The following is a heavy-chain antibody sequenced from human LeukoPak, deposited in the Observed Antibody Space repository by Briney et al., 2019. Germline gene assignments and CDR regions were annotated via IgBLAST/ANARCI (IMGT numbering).Heavy chain of an antibody. CDR1: GFTFSSYA. J-gene: IGHJ4*02. Sequence: PGGSLRLSCAASGFTFSSYAMSWVRQAPGKGLEWISAISGSGDDTYYADSVKGQFTISRDNSKNTLYLQMNSLRAEDTAVYYCAKDAYSSGYYNYFDHWGQGTLVTVSS. CDR3: AKDAYSSGYYNYFDH. CDR2: ISGSGDDT. D-gene: IGHD3-22*01. V-gene: IGHV3-23*01.